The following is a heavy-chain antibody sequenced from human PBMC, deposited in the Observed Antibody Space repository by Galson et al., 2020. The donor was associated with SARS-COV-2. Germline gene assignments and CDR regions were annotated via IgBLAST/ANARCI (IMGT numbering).Heavy chain of an antibody. V-gene: IGHV4-30-2*01. CDR1: GGSVSSGAFS. Sequence: PSETLSLTCAVSGGSVSSGAFSWSWFRQPPGKGLEWIGYIHDSTNTYYNPSLKSRFSISVDRSKNQFSLNLSSVTAADTAVYYCARGQQTELLTPFDFWGQGTLVTVSS. CDR2: IHDSTNT. J-gene: IGHJ4*02. CDR3: ARGQQTELLTPFDF. D-gene: IGHD1-26*01.